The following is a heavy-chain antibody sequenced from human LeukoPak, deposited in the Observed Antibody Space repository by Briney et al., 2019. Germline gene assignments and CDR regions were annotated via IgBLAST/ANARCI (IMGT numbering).Heavy chain of an antibody. CDR1: GFTFSSYG. CDR2: ISYDGSNK. D-gene: IGHD2-2*01. Sequence: PGRSLRLSCAASGFTFSSYGMPWVRQAPGEGLEWVAVISYDGSNKYYADSVKGRFTISRDNSKNTLYLQMNSLRAEDTAVYYCAKDGGYCSSTSCYRGWFDPWGQGTLVTVSS. CDR3: AKDGGYCSSTSCYRGWFDP. V-gene: IGHV3-30*18. J-gene: IGHJ5*02.